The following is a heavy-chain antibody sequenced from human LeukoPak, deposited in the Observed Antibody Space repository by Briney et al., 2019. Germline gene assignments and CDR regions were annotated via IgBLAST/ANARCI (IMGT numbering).Heavy chain of an antibody. D-gene: IGHD3-3*01. CDR1: GFTVSSNY. J-gene: IGHJ4*02. Sequence: GGSLRLSCAASGFTVSSNYMSWVRQAPGKGLEWVSVIYSGGSTYYADSVKGRFTISRDNSKNTLYLQMNSLRAEDTAVYYCARVLRRITIFGVVTYYFDYWGQGTLVTVPS. CDR2: IYSGGST. V-gene: IGHV3-66*01. CDR3: ARVLRRITIFGVVTYYFDY.